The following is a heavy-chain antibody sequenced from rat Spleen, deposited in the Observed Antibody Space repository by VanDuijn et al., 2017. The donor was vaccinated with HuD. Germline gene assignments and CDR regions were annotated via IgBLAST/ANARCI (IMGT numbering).Heavy chain of an antibody. Sequence: EVQLVESGGGLVQPGRSMKLSCAASGFTFSNSYMAWVRQAPTKGLEWVATIIYDGSGTYYRDSVRGRYTISRDNAKSTLFLQMDSLRSEDTATYYCARRGYNNYFFDYWGQGVMVTVSS. J-gene: IGHJ2*01. V-gene: IGHV5-7*01. CDR3: ARRGYNNYFFDY. CDR1: GFTFSNSY. D-gene: IGHD1-10*01. CDR2: IIYDGSGT.